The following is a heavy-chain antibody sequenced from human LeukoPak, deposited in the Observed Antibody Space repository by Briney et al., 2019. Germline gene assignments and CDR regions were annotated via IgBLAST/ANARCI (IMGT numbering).Heavy chain of an antibody. D-gene: IGHD4-17*01. CDR3: ARAKYGDYAWFDP. CDR2: ISSSSSYI. CDR1: GFTLSSYS. J-gene: IGHJ5*02. V-gene: IGHV3-21*01. Sequence: PGGSLRLSCAASGFTLSSYSMNWVRQAPGKGLEWVSSISSSSSYIYYADSVKGRFTISRDNAKNSLYLQMNSLRAEDTAVYYCARAKYGDYAWFDPWGQGTLVTVSS.